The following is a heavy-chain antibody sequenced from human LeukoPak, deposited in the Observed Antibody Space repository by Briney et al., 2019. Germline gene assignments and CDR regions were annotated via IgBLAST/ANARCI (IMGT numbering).Heavy chain of an antibody. CDR3: AKDRGGLAAGAVNP. Sequence: ASVKVSCKASGYTFTGYYMHWVRQAPGQGLEWMGWINPNSGDTNYAQKFQGRVTLTRDTSILTAYMDLSRLTSDDTAVYFCAKDRGGLAAGAVNPWGQGTLVTVSS. D-gene: IGHD1-26*01. J-gene: IGHJ5*02. CDR1: GYTFTGYY. V-gene: IGHV1-2*02. CDR2: INPNSGDT.